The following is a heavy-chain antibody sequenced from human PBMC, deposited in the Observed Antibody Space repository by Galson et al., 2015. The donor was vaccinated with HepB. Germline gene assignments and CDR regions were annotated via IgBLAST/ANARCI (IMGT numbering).Heavy chain of an antibody. D-gene: IGHD3-22*01. CDR1: GFTFSSYG. J-gene: IGHJ4*02. Sequence: LRLSCAASGFTFSSYGMHWVRQAPGKGLEWVAVISYDGSNKYYADSVKGRFTISRDNSKNTLYLQMNSLRAEDTAVYYCAKELTMIVVVITRGLDYWGQGTLVTVSS. CDR3: AKELTMIVVVITRGLDY. V-gene: IGHV3-30*18. CDR2: ISYDGSNK.